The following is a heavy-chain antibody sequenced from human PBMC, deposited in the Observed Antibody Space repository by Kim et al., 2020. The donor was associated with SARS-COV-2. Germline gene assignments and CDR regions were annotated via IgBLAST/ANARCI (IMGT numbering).Heavy chain of an antibody. CDR3: TTTYGSGSYYFDY. Sequence: YAAPVKGRFTISRDDSKNTLYLQMNSLKTEDTAVYYCTTTYGSGSYYFDYWGQGTLVTVSS. V-gene: IGHV3-15*01. D-gene: IGHD3-10*01. J-gene: IGHJ4*02.